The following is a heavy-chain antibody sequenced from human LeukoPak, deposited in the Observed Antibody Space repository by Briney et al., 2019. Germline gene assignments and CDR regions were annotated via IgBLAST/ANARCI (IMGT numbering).Heavy chain of an antibody. J-gene: IGHJ4*02. Sequence: SETLSLTCSVSGYSISSGYYWAWIRQPPGKGLEFIGNTYHSGSTYYNPSLKSRVTISVDKSNNRFSLKLKSLTAADTAAYYCARDLSGPHLFDYWGQGTLVTVSS. V-gene: IGHV4-38-2*02. CDR1: GYSISSGYY. CDR2: TYHSGST. CDR3: ARDLSGPHLFDY.